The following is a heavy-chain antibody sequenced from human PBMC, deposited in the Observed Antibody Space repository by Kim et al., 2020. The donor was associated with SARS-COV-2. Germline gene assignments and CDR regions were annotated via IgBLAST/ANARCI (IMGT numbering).Heavy chain of an antibody. J-gene: IGHJ5*02. CDR1: GGSFSGYY. D-gene: IGHD3-10*01. V-gene: IGHV4-34*01. CDR3: ARRRGTMVRGIYNWFDP. CDR2: INHSGST. Sequence: SETLSLTCAVYGGSFSGYYWSWIRQPPGKGLEWIGEINHSGSTNYNPSLKSRVTISVDTSKNQFCLKLSSVTAADTAVYYCARRRGTMVRGIYNWFDPWGQGTLVTVSS.